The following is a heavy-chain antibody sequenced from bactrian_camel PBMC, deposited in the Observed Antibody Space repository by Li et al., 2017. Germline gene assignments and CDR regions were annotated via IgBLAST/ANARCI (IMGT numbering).Heavy chain of an antibody. CDR3: ANRDCGGTWSGYNY. V-gene: IGHV3-2*01. Sequence: QVQLVESGGGLVQPGGSLRLSCAASGFTFSSYYISWVRQAPGKGLEWVSSIYTSANSTYYADSVKGRFTISRDNAKNTLYLQLNSLKTEDTAMYYCANRDCGGTWSGYNYWGQGTQVTVS. J-gene: IGHJ4*01. D-gene: IGHD2*01. CDR2: IYTSANST. CDR1: GFTFSSYY.